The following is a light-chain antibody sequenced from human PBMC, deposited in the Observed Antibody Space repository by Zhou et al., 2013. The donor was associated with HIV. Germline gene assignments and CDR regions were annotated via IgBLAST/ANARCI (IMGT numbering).Light chain of an antibody. V-gene: IGKV1-5*03. CDR2: KAS. J-gene: IGKJ4*01. Sequence: DIQMTQFPSTLSASVGDRVTLTCRASQNVHEWLAWYHQKPGTAPKLLMYKASTLESGVPSRFTGRGSGTDFTLTIDSLQPEDFATYYCHSYNTTLTFGGGTKVEIK. CDR1: QNVHEW. CDR3: HSYNTTLT.